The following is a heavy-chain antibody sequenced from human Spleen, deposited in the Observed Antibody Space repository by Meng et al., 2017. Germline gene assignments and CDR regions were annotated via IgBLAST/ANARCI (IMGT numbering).Heavy chain of an antibody. D-gene: IGHD4-11*01. CDR2: INHSGST. V-gene: IGHV4-34*01. CDR3: ARGPTTMAHDFDY. CDR1: GGSFSDYY. J-gene: IGHJ4*02. Sequence: QVHLREWGEGLLKPPEALSLTCVVSGGSFSDYYWSWIRQPPGKGLEWIGEINHSGSTNYNPSLESRATISVDTSQNNLSLKLSSVTAADSAVYYCARGPTTMAHDFDYWGQGTLVTVSS.